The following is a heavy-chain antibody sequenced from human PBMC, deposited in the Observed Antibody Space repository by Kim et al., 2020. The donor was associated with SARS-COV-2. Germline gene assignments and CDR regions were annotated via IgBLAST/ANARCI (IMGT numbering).Heavy chain of an antibody. J-gene: IGHJ6*02. CDR1: GFTFSNAW. CDR2: IKSKTDGGTT. V-gene: IGHV3-15*01. D-gene: IGHD4-17*01. CDR3: TTTRPYGDYLDTRYYYYGMDV. Sequence: GGSLRLSCAASGFTFSNAWMSWVRQAPGKGLEWVGRIKSKTDGGTTDYAAPVKGRFTISRDDSKNTLYLQMNSLKTEDTAVYYCTTTRPYGDYLDTRYYYYGMDVWGQGTTVTVSS.